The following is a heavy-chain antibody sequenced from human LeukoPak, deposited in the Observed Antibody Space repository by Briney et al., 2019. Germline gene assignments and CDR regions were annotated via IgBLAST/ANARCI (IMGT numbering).Heavy chain of an antibody. CDR2: ISGSGGST. J-gene: IGHJ4*02. V-gene: IGHV3-23*01. Sequence: GGSLRLPCAASGFTFNSYAMSWVRQAPGKGLEWVSSISGSGGSTYYADSVKGRFTISRDNSKNTVYLQMNSLRAEDTAVYYCAKAPRRIAAAGTGSEFDYWGQGTLVTVSS. D-gene: IGHD6-13*01. CDR3: AKAPRRIAAAGTGSEFDY. CDR1: GFTFNSYA.